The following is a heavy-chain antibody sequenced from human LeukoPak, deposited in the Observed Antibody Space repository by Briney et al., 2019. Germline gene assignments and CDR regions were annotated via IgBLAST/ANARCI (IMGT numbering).Heavy chain of an antibody. CDR2: IKEDGSEK. J-gene: IGHJ6*03. CDR3: ATSKGWGPAYYYFFRPDYMDV. V-gene: IGHV3-7*01. Sequence: PGGSLRLSCAASGFTFSSYWMTWVRQAPGMGLEWVANIKEDGSEKFYVDSVKGRFSISRDNAKNSLYLQMNSLRAEDTAVYYCATSKGWGPAYYYFFRPDYMDVWGKGTTVTVSS. D-gene: IGHD3-3*01. CDR1: GFTFSSYW.